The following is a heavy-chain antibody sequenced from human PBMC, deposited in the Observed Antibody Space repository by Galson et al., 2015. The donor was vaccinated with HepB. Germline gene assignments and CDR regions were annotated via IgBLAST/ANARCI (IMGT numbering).Heavy chain of an antibody. CDR2: IYHSGST. CDR3: ARDRSGYCTNGVCFRDAFDI. V-gene: IGHV4-30-2*01. CDR1: GGSISSGGYS. Sequence: TLSLTCAVSGGSISSGGYSWSWIRQPPGKGLEWIGYIYHSGSTYYNPSLKSRVTISVDRSKNQFSLKLSSVTAADTAVYYCARDRSGYCTNGVCFRDAFDIWGQGTMVTVSS. J-gene: IGHJ3*02. D-gene: IGHD2-8*01.